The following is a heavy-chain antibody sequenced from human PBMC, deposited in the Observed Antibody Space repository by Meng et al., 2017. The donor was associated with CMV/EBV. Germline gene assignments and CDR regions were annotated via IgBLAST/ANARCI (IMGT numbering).Heavy chain of an antibody. J-gene: IGHJ4*02. D-gene: IGHD6-19*01. CDR1: GFTFRKFT. V-gene: IGHV3-21*01. CDR3: ARDALSSGGDY. CDR2: ISSSGGTA. Sequence: CAVSGFTFRKFTMNWVRRAPGKGLEWVSSISSSGGTAQYSDSVRGRFTISRDNAKNSVYLLMSSLRAEDTAFYYCARDALSSGGDYWGQGALVTVSS.